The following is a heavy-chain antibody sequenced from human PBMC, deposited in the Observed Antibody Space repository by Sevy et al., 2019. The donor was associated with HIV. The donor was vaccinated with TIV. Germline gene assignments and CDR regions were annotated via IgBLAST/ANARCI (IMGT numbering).Heavy chain of an antibody. CDR3: AKGYCSGGTCPRDYYYYGMDV. D-gene: IGHD2-15*01. V-gene: IGHV3-23*01. Sequence: GGSLRLSCAPSGFTFSTYAMNWVRQAPGKGLEWVSSIGGSGRYTCYAASVEGRFTISRDNSKNMLYLQMNSLRVADTAVYYCAKGYCSGGTCPRDYYYYGMDVWGQGTTVTVSS. CDR1: GFTFSTYA. J-gene: IGHJ6*02. CDR2: IGGSGRYT.